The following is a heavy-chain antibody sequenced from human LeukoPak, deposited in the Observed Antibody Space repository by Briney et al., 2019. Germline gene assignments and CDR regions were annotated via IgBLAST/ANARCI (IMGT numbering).Heavy chain of an antibody. D-gene: IGHD3-16*01. CDR2: LSGGGNYT. J-gene: IGHJ4*02. Sequence: GGSLRLSCAASGFTFSSYAMSWVRQAPGKGLEWVSALSGGGNYTYSADSVKGGFTISRGNSKNMLYLQMNSLRAEDTAVYYCATITYFDYIWGRFVSWGQGTLVTVSS. CDR1: GFTFSSYA. CDR3: ATITYFDYIWGRFVS. V-gene: IGHV3-23*01.